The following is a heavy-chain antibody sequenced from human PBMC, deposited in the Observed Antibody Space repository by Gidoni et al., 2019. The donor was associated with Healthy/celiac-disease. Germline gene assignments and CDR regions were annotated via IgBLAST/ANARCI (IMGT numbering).Heavy chain of an antibody. D-gene: IGHD6-6*01. CDR1: GFTFSSYS. Sequence: EVQLVESGGGLVKPGGSLRLSCAASGFTFSSYSMNWVRQAPGKGLEWVSSISSSSSYIYYADSLKGRFTISRDNAKNSLYLQMNSLRAEDTAVYYCARDASSSYYFDYWGQGTLVTVSS. J-gene: IGHJ4*02. CDR2: ISSSSSYI. CDR3: ARDASSSYYFDY. V-gene: IGHV3-21*01.